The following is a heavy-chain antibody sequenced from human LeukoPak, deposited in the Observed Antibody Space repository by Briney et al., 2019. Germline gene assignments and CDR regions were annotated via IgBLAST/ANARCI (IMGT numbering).Heavy chain of an antibody. CDR1: GGSISSYY. V-gene: IGHV4-59*01. CDR3: ARGVIVVVPAANAYYFDY. D-gene: IGHD2-2*01. Sequence: NPSETLSLTCTVSGGSISSYYWSWIRQPPGKGLEWIGYIYYSGSTNYNPPLKSRVTISVDTSKNQFSLKLSSVTAADTAVYYCARGVIVVVPAANAYYFDYWGQGTLVTVSS. J-gene: IGHJ4*02. CDR2: IYYSGST.